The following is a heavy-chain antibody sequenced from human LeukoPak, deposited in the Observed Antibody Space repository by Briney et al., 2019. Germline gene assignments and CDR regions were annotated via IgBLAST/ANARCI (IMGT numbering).Heavy chain of an antibody. Sequence: GGSLRLSCAASGFTFSTYAMSWVRQAPGKGLEWVSSVSGSGGSTYYAESVRGRFTISRDNSKNTLYLQMSSLRVEDTAVYFCAPRGSVIGDLYVAYWGQGTLVTVSS. V-gene: IGHV3-23*01. J-gene: IGHJ4*02. CDR3: APRGSVIGDLYVAY. CDR2: VSGSGGST. D-gene: IGHD3-16*01. CDR1: GFTFSTYA.